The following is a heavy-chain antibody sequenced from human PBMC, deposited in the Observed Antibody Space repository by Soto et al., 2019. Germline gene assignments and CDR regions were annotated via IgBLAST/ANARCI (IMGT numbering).Heavy chain of an antibody. Sequence: GGSLRLSCAASGFTFSSYSMNWVRQAPGKGLEWVSSISSSSSYIYYADSVKGRFTISRDNAKNSLYLQMNSLRAEDTAVYYCARTLKREWAREQNYYYYYMDVWGKGTTVTVSS. CDR1: GFTFSSYS. D-gene: IGHD1-26*01. CDR2: ISSSSSYI. J-gene: IGHJ6*03. V-gene: IGHV3-21*01. CDR3: ARTLKREWAREQNYYYYYMDV.